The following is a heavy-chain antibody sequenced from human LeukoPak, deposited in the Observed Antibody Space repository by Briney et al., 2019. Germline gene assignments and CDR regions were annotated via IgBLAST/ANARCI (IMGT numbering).Heavy chain of an antibody. V-gene: IGHV4-61*02. CDR3: ASEYYYDTSGYYSLDY. J-gene: IGHJ4*02. CDR2: IYTSGST. CDR1: GGSISSGSYY. D-gene: IGHD3-22*01. Sequence: SGTLSLTCAVSGGSISSGSYYWSWIRQPAGKGLEWIGRIYTSGSTNYNPSLKSRVTISVDTSKNQFSLKLRSVTAADTAVYYCASEYYYDTSGYYSLDYWGQGTLVTVSS.